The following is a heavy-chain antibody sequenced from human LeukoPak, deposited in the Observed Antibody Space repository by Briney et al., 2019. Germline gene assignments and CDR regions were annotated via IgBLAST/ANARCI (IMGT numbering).Heavy chain of an antibody. Sequence: GASVKVSCKASGYTFIGYYIHWVRQAPGQGLEWMGWINPNSGGTNYAQKFQGRVTMTRDTSISTAYMELSSLRSDDTAVYYCARVTIYGDYLENWFDPWGQGTLVTVSS. CDR1: GYTFIGYY. CDR2: INPNSGGT. CDR3: ARVTIYGDYLENWFDP. V-gene: IGHV1-2*02. D-gene: IGHD4-17*01. J-gene: IGHJ5*02.